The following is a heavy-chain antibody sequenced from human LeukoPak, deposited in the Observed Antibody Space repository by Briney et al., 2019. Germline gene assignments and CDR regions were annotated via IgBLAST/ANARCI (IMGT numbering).Heavy chain of an antibody. D-gene: IGHD2-2*01. CDR3: ARRGPAAYHDAFDI. CDR1: GFTFSSYW. CDR2: IYSGGST. Sequence: GGSLRLSCAASGFTFSSYWMSWVRQAPGKGLEWVSVIYSGGSTYYADSVKGRFTISRDNSKNTLYLQMNSLRAEDTAVYYCARRGPAAYHDAFDIWGQGTMVTVSS. J-gene: IGHJ3*02. V-gene: IGHV3-53*01.